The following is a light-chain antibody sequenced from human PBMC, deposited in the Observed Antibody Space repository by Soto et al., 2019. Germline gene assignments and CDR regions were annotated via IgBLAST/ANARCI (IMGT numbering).Light chain of an antibody. CDR1: SSDVGGYNY. CDR3: SSYSSSSTLVL. CDR2: DVS. V-gene: IGLV2-14*03. J-gene: IGLJ2*01. Sequence: QSALTQPASVSGSPGQSITISCTGTSSDVGGYNYVSWYQQHPGKAPKLMIYDVSNRPSGVSNRFSASKSGNTASLTISGLQAEDEADYSCSSYSSSSTLVLFGGGTKVTVL.